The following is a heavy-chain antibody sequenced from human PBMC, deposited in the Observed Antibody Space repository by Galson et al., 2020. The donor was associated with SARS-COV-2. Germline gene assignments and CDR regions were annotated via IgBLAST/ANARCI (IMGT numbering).Heavy chain of an antibody. V-gene: IGHV3-23*01. D-gene: IGHD6-19*01. CDR1: GLTFSRYF. Sequence: GGSLRLSCAASGLTFSRYFMTWVRQAPGKGMEWVSTISDTGGTTYHADSVQGRFTVSRDNSKNTLYLQLNSLRGEDTAVYYCAKDRGGSGRYVDLDYWGQGTLVTVSS. J-gene: IGHJ4*02. CDR3: AKDRGGSGRYVDLDY. CDR2: ISDTGGTT.